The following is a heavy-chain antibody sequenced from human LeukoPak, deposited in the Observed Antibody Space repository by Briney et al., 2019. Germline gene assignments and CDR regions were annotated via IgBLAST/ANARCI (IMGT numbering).Heavy chain of an antibody. V-gene: IGHV3-7*01. J-gene: IGHJ4*02. CDR1: GFTFSTYW. CDR3: ISRWADY. D-gene: IGHD6-13*01. Sequence: GGSLRLSRVASGFTFSTYWMTWVRQAPGKGLEWVANLDPNGSEKNYLDSVKGRFTISRDNAKNSLYLQMNSLRADDTAVYYCISRWADYWGQGTLVTVSS. CDR2: LDPNGSEK.